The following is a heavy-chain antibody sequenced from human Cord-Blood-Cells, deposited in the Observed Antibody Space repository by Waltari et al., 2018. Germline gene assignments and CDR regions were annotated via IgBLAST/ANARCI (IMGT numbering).Heavy chain of an antibody. CDR1: GGSISSSNW. CDR2: IYHSGSS. Sequence: QVQLQESGPGLVKPSGTLSLTCAVSGGSISSSNWWSWVRQPPGNGLEWVGEIYHSGSSNSTPSLNGRVTISVDKSKNQFSLKLSSVTAADTAVYYCARDTGGSYGYWGQGTLVTVSS. CDR3: ARDTGGSYGY. D-gene: IGHD1-26*01. J-gene: IGHJ4*02. V-gene: IGHV4-4*02.